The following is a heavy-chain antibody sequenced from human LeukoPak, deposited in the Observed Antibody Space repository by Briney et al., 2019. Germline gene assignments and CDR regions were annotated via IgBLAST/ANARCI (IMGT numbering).Heavy chain of an antibody. V-gene: IGHV3-23*01. D-gene: IGHD3-10*02. J-gene: IGHJ6*04. CDR1: GFTFNNFA. CDR3: AELGITMIGGV. Sequence: GGSLRLSCAASGFTFNNFAMSWVRQAPGKGLEWVSAISGSGGSTYYADSVKGRFTISRDNSKNTLYLQMNSLRAEETAVYYLAELGITMIGGVWGKGTTVTIPS. CDR2: ISGSGGST.